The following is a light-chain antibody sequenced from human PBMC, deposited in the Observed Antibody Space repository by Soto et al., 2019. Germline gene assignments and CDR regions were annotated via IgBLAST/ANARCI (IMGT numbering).Light chain of an antibody. CDR3: QQYDSYPWT. Sequence: QMTQSPSTLSASVGDRVTITCRASQSISTWLAWYQQKPGKAPKFLIYDVSTLESGVPSRFSGSGSGTEFTLTISSLQPDDFATYFCQQYDSYPWTFGHGTKVDIK. CDR1: QSISTW. CDR2: DVS. J-gene: IGKJ1*01. V-gene: IGKV1-5*01.